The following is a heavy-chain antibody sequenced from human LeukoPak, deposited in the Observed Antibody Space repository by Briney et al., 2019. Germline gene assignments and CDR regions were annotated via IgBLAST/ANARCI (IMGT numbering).Heavy chain of an antibody. CDR3: ARDSGGPHSGFEI. Sequence: SETLSLTCTVSGGSISSSSYYWSWIRQPPGKGLEWIGYIYNSGSTNYNPSLKSRVTISVDTSKNQYSLKMSSVTAADTAVYYCARDSGGPHSGFEIWGQGTMVTASS. D-gene: IGHD1-26*01. CDR2: IYNSGST. V-gene: IGHV4-61*01. J-gene: IGHJ3*02. CDR1: GGSISSSSYY.